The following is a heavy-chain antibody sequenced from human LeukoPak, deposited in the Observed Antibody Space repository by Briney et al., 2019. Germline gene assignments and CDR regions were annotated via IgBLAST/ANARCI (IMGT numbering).Heavy chain of an antibody. D-gene: IGHD3-10*01. CDR3: ARGPPYYYGSGSYYKSGYYYMDV. V-gene: IGHV3-23*01. Sequence: PGGSLRLSCAASGFTFSTFAMLWVRQPPGKGLEWVSSIFPSGGEIHYADSVRGRFTISRDNSKSILSLQMNSLRAGDTAVYYCARGPPYYYGSGSYYKSGYYYMDVWGKGTTVTISS. J-gene: IGHJ6*03. CDR1: GFTFSTFA. CDR2: IFPSGGEI.